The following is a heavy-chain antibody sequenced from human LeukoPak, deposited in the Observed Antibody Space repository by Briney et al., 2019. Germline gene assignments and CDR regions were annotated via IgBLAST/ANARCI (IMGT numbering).Heavy chain of an antibody. D-gene: IGHD6-25*01. J-gene: IGHJ4*02. Sequence: GGSLTLSCAASGFTFSSYAMSWVRQAPGKGLEWVAAISGSGGSTYYADSVKGRFTISRDNSKNTLYLQMTSLGAEDTAVYYCGVEGSGDFDFWGQGTLVMVSS. V-gene: IGHV3-23*01. CDR1: GFTFSSYA. CDR3: GVEGSGDFDF. CDR2: ISGSGGST.